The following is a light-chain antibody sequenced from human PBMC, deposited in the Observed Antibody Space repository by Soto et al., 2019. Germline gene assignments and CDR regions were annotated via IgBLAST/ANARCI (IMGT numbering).Light chain of an antibody. CDR2: EVT. J-gene: IGLJ1*01. V-gene: IGLV2-14*01. Sequence: QSVLTQPASVSGSPGQTITISCTGTSSDIGDYNAVSWYQHHPGKAPKLIIYEVTHRPSGVSDRFSASKSGNTASLTISGLQAEDEADYYCNSFRVSHLYVFGTGTKVTVL. CDR3: NSFRVSHLYV. CDR1: SSDIGDYNA.